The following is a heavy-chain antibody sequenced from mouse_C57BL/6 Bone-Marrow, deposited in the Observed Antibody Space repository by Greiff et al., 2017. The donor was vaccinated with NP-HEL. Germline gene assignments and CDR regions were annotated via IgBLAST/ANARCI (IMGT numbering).Heavy chain of an antibody. J-gene: IGHJ3*01. CDR1: GYAFSSSW. V-gene: IGHV1-82*01. CDR2: IYPGDGDT. Sequence: QVQLQQSGPELVKPGASVKISCKASGYAFSSSWMNWVKQRPGKGLEWIGRIYPGDGDTNYNGQFKGKATLTADKSSSTAYMQLSSLTSEDSAVYFCARPPTGAWFAYWGQGTLVTVSA. CDR3: ARPPTGAWFAY.